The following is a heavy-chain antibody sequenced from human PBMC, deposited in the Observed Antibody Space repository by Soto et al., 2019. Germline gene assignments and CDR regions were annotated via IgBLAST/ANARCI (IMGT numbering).Heavy chain of an antibody. J-gene: IGHJ6*03. D-gene: IGHD6-19*01. Sequence: WASVKVSCKASGYTFTSYAMHWVRQAPGQRLEWMGWINAGNGNTKYSQKFQGRVTIIRDTSASTAYMELSSLRSEDTAVYYCAREEAGTPYYYYYMDVWGKGTTVTVSS. CDR3: AREEAGTPYYYYYMDV. CDR1: GYTFTSYA. CDR2: INAGNGNT. V-gene: IGHV1-3*01.